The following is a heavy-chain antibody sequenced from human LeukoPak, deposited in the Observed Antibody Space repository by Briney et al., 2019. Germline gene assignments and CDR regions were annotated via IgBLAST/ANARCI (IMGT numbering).Heavy chain of an antibody. CDR3: ARVNGGKWLRFLDY. V-gene: IGHV4-4*02. D-gene: IGHD5-12*01. CDR2: IYHSGST. CDR1: GGSISSSNW. J-gene: IGHJ4*02. Sequence: SETLSLTCAVSGGSISSSNWWSWVRQPPGKGLEWIGEIYHSGSTNYNPSLKSRVTISVDKSKNQFSLKLSSVTAADTAVYYCARVNGGKWLRFLDYWGQGTLVTVSS.